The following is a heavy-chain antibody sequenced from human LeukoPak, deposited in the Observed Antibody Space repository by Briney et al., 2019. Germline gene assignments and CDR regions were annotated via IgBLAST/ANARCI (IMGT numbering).Heavy chain of an antibody. CDR3: ARPYSSSSGIDY. CDR1: GDSISSSSYY. V-gene: IGHV4-39*01. CDR2: IYYSGST. Sequence: TLSLTCTVXGDSISSSSYYWGWIRQPPGKGLEWIGSIYYSGSTYYNPSLKSRVTISVDTSKNQFSLKLSSVTAADTAVYYCARPYSSSSGIDYWGQGTLVTVSS. J-gene: IGHJ4*02. D-gene: IGHD6-6*01.